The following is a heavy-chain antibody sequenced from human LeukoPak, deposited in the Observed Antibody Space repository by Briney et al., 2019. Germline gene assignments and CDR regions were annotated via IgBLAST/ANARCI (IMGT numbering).Heavy chain of an antibody. V-gene: IGHV4-59*01. CDR2: IYYSGST. CDR3: ARSKASGGYCDC. CDR1: GGSISSYY. D-gene: IGHD3-3*01. Sequence: SETLSLTCTVSGGSISSYYWSWIRQPPGKGLEWIGYIYYSGSTNYNPSLKSRVTISVDTSKNQFSLKLSSVTAADTAVYYCARSKASGGYCDCWGQGTLVTVSS. J-gene: IGHJ4*02.